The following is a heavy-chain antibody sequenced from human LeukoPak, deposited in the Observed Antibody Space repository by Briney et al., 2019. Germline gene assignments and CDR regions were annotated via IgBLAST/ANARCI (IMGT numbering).Heavy chain of an antibody. CDR1: GFTLSSFW. D-gene: IGHD5-24*01. CDR3: ARGRDGSY. CDR2: IKYDESEK. Sequence: GGSLRLSCAVSGFTLSSFWMHWVRQAPGKGLEWVASIKYDESEKYLVESVKGRFTISRDNAKNSVFLQMNSLRVEDTAVYYCARGRDGSYWGQGTRVTVS. V-gene: IGHV3-7*01. J-gene: IGHJ4*02.